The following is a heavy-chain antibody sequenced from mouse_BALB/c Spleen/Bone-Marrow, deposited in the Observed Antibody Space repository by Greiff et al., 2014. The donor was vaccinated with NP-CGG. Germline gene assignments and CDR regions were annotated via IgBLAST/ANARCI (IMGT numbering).Heavy chain of an antibody. CDR1: DYTFTSYY. CDR3: ASGDY. CDR2: IYPGNVNT. J-gene: IGHJ2*01. Sequence: QVQLQQSGPELVKPGASVRISFKASDYTFTSYYIHWAKQRPGQGLEWIGWIYPGNVNTKYNEKFKGKATLTADKSSSTAYLQLSSLTSEDSAVYFCASGDYWGQGTTLTVSS. V-gene: IGHV1S56*01.